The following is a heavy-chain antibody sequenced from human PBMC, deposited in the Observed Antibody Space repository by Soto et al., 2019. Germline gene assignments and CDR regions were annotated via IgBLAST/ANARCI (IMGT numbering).Heavy chain of an antibody. Sequence: ASVKVSCKTSGYTFTNYGISWLRQAHGQGLEWMGWISVYNGKTKYAQKFQGRVTMTTDTSTNTGYMELRSLRSDDTAVYYCAREWNDCSTGMCYVSYYYHGMDVWG. CDR1: GYTFTNYG. J-gene: IGHJ6*02. D-gene: IGHD2-2*01. V-gene: IGHV1-18*01. CDR3: AREWNDCSTGMCYVSYYYHGMDV. CDR2: ISVYNGKT.